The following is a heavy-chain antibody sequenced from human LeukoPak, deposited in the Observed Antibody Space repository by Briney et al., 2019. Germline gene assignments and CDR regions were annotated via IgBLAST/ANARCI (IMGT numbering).Heavy chain of an antibody. V-gene: IGHV3-23*01. Sequence: GGSLRLSCAASGFTFSSYAMSWVRQAPGKGLEWVSAISGSGGSTYYADSVKGRFTISRDNSKNTPYLQMNSLRAEDTAVYYCAKDHYDYVWGSYRPTNWFDPWGQGTLVTVSS. J-gene: IGHJ5*02. D-gene: IGHD3-16*02. CDR2: ISGSGGST. CDR3: AKDHYDYVWGSYRPTNWFDP. CDR1: GFTFSSYA.